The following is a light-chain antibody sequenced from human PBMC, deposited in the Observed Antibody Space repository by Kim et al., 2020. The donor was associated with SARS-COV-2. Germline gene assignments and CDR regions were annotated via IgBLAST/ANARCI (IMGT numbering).Light chain of an antibody. Sequence: FLSPGESATLPCRASQSVSSYLVWYQQNPGQAPRLLIYDASNRATGIPARFSGSGSGTDFTLTISSLEPEDFAVYYCQQRSNWLTFGGGTKVDIK. V-gene: IGKV3-11*01. J-gene: IGKJ4*01. CDR2: DAS. CDR1: QSVSSY. CDR3: QQRSNWLT.